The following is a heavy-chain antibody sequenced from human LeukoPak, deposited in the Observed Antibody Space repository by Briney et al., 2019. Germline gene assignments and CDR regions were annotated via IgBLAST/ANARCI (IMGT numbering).Heavy chain of an antibody. J-gene: IGHJ5*02. Sequence: ASVKVSCKASGGTFSSYAVSWVRQAPGQGLEWMGGIIPIFGTANYAQKFQGRVTITTDESTSTAYMELSSLRSEDTAVCYCARAGAGCDGGDCYYDHWGQGTLATVSS. D-gene: IGHD2-21*02. CDR2: IIPIFGTA. CDR3: ARAGAGCDGGDCYYDH. V-gene: IGHV1-69*05. CDR1: GGTFSSYA.